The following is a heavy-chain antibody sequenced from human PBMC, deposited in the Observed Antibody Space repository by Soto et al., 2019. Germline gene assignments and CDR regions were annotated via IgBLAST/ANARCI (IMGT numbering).Heavy chain of an antibody. D-gene: IGHD2-15*01. Sequence: SETLSLFCTVSGGSVSSGSYYWSWIRQPPGKGLEWIGYIYYSGSTNYNPSLKSRVTISVDTSKNQFSLKLSSVTAADTAVYYCARTVVVVVSNVPDYFDYWGQGMLVTAPQ. CDR2: IYYSGST. CDR3: ARTVVVVVSNVPDYFDY. V-gene: IGHV4-61*01. J-gene: IGHJ4*02. CDR1: GGSVSSGSYY.